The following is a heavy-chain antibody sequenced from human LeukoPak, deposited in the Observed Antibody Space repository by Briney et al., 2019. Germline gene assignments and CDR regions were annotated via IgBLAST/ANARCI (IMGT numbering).Heavy chain of an antibody. V-gene: IGHV3-33*01. CDR1: GFTFSSYG. D-gene: IGHD6-19*01. CDR2: IWYDGSNE. CDR3: ARDGDSSGWYKNFDY. Sequence: PGRSLRLSCAASGFTFSSYGMHWVRQAPGKGLEWVAVIWYDGSNEYYADSVKGRFTISRDNSKNTLYLQMNSLRAEDTAVYYCARDGDSSGWYKNFDYWGQGTLVTVSS. J-gene: IGHJ4*02.